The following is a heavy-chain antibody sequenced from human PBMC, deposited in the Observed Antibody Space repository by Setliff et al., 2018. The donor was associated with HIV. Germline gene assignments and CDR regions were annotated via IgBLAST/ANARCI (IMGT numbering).Heavy chain of an antibody. CDR3: ARLTTTYYYDSSAYYHPV. Sequence: SETLSLTCAVYGGSFSGYYWSWIRQPPGKGLEWIGEINHSGSTNYNPSLKSRVTISVDTAKNQFSLKLSSVTAADTAVYYCARLTTTYYYDSSAYYHPVWGQGTLVTVSS. J-gene: IGHJ4*02. CDR2: INHSGST. D-gene: IGHD3-22*01. CDR1: GGSFSGYY. V-gene: IGHV4-34*01.